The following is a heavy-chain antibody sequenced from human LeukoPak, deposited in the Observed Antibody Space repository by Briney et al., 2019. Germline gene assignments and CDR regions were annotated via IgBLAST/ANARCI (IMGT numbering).Heavy chain of an antibody. Sequence: PGGSLRLSCAASGFIFSSYWMSWVRQAPGKGLEWVANIKQDGSEKYYVDSVKGRFTISRDNTKNSLYLQMTSLRADDTAVYYCARVGKNGWDFDHWGQGTLVTVSS. CDR1: GFIFSSYW. V-gene: IGHV3-7*01. CDR2: IKQDGSEK. J-gene: IGHJ4*02. D-gene: IGHD6-19*01. CDR3: ARVGKNGWDFDH.